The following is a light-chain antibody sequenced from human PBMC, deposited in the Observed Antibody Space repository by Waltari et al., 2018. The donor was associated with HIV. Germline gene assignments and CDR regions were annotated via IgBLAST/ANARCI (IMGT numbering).Light chain of an antibody. J-gene: IGLJ1*01. Sequence: QSALTQPRSVSGSPGQSVTISCTGTSSDVGGYTFASWYQHHPGKAPQLVISDVTKRPSGVPDRFSGSKSGNTASLTISGLQAEDEADYYCCSYSGSGTLYVFGTGTEVTVL. CDR1: SSDVGGYTF. V-gene: IGLV2-11*01. CDR3: CSYSGSGTLYV. CDR2: DVT.